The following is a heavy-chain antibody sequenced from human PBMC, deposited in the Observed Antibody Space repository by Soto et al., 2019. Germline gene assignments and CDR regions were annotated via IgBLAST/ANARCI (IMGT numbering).Heavy chain of an antibody. CDR2: ISSSSSYI. J-gene: IGHJ4*02. D-gene: IGHD3-22*01. V-gene: IGHV3-21*01. CDR3: ASSPDYYDSSGYPIDY. Sequence: GGSLRLSCAASGFTFSSYSMNWVRQAPGKGLEWVSSISSSSSYIYYADSVKGRFTISRDNAKNSLYMQMNSLRAEDTAVYYCASSPDYYDSSGYPIDYWGQGTLVPVYS. CDR1: GFTFSSYS.